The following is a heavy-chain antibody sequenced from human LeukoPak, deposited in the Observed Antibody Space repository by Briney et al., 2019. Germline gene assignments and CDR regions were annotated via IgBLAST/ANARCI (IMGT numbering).Heavy chain of an antibody. Sequence: PGGSLTLSWPASGLSISSNYMDWVRPAPGKGLEWVSVIYNGGSTKYGDSVKDRFTISRDNSKNTLHLQMNSLRAEDTALYYCARASRWLAFDDWGQGALVTVSA. D-gene: IGHD6-19*01. CDR3: ARASRWLAFDD. CDR2: IYNGGST. J-gene: IGHJ4*02. CDR1: GLSISSNY. V-gene: IGHV3-66*01.